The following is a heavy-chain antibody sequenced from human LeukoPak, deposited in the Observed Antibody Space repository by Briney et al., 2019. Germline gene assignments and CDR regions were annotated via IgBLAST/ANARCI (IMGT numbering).Heavy chain of an antibody. J-gene: IGHJ4*02. V-gene: IGHV1-2*02. D-gene: IGHD6-6*01. CDR2: INPNSGGT. Sequence: ASVKVSCKASGYTFSGYYIHWVRQAPGQGLEWMGWINPNSGGTDYAQKFQGRVTMTSDMSISTVYMELSRLRSDDTAVYYCARGRQIAGRLGGGYWGQGTLVTVSS. CDR3: ARGRQIAGRLGGGY. CDR1: GYTFSGYY.